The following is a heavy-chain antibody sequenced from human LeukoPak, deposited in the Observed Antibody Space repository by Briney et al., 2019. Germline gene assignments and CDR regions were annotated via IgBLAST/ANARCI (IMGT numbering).Heavy chain of an antibody. D-gene: IGHD1-26*01. J-gene: IGHJ4*02. CDR1: GYTFTGYY. CDR3: ARDPGIVGAPVLYYFDY. Sequence: ASVKVSCKASGYTFTGYYMHWVRQAPGQGLEWMGWINPNSGGTNYAQKFQGRVTMTRDTSISTAYMELSRLRSDDTAVYYCARDPGIVGAPVLYYFDYGGQGTLVTVSS. V-gene: IGHV1-2*02. CDR2: INPNSGGT.